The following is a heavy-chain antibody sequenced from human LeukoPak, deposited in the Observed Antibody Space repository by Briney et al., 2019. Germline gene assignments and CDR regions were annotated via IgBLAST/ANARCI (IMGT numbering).Heavy chain of an antibody. CDR2: INPNSGGT. V-gene: IGHV1-2*02. J-gene: IGHJ4*02. CDR1: GYTFTGYY. CDR3: ARGYRFGEFNFDY. Sequence: ASVKVSCKASGYTFTGYYMHWVRQAPGQGLEWMGWINPNSGGTNYAQKFQGRVTMTRNTSISTAYMELSSLRSEDTAVYYCARGYRFGEFNFDYWGQGTLVTVSS. D-gene: IGHD3-10*01.